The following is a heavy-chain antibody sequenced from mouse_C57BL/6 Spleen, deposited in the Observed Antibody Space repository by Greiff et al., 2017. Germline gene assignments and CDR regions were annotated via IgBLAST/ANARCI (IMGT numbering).Heavy chain of an antibody. Sequence: EVMLVESGGGLVQPGGSLKLSCAASGFTFSDYYMYWVRQTPEKRLEWVAYISNGGGSTYYPDTVKGRFTISRDNAKNTLYLQMSRLKSEDTAMYYCARPHYYGSSYPAYWGQGTLVTVSA. CDR3: ARPHYYGSSYPAY. V-gene: IGHV5-12*01. J-gene: IGHJ3*01. CDR2: ISNGGGST. D-gene: IGHD1-1*01. CDR1: GFTFSDYY.